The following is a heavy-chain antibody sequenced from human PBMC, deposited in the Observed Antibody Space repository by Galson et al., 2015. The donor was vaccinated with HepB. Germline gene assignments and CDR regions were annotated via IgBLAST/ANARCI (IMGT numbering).Heavy chain of an antibody. CDR1: GFIFSSYA. CDR3: ARGDSSGWYHKEFDY. V-gene: IGHV3-30-3*01. J-gene: IGHJ4*02. CDR2: ISYDGSNK. D-gene: IGHD6-19*01. Sequence: SLRLSCAASGFIFSSYAMHWVRQAPGKGLEWVAVISYDGSNKYYADSVKGRFTISRDNSKNTLYLQMNSLRAEDTAVYYCARGDSSGWYHKEFDYWGQGTLVTVSS.